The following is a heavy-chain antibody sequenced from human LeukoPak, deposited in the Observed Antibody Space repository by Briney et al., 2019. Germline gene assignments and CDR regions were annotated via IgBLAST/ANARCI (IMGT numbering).Heavy chain of an antibody. V-gene: IGHV3-66*01. CDR3: AKDPEFLRYFDWLPGWFDP. CDR2: IYSGGST. D-gene: IGHD3-9*01. Sequence: GGSLRLSCAASGFTVSSNYMSWVRQAPGKGLEWVSLIYSGGSTYYADSVKGRFTISRDNSKNTLYLQMNSLRAEDTAVYYGAKDPEFLRYFDWLPGWFDPWGQGTLVTVSS. J-gene: IGHJ5*02. CDR1: GFTVSSNY.